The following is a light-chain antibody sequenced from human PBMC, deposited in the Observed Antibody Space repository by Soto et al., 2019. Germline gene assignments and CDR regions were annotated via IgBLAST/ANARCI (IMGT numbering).Light chain of an antibody. CDR1: QSVSTN. V-gene: IGKV3D-15*01. Sequence: EILMTQSPATLSVSPGERATLSCRTSQSVSTNLAWYQQKPGQAPTLLIYDASTRATGIPARFSGSGSGTDFTLTITSLQSEDFALYHCQRYDDWPLTFGGGTKVEIK. CDR2: DAS. CDR3: QRYDDWPLT. J-gene: IGKJ4*01.